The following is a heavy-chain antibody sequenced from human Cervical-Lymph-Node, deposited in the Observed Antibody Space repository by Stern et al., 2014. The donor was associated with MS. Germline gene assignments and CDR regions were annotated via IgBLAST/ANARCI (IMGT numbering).Heavy chain of an antibody. D-gene: IGHD6-13*01. CDR3: ARDAWPAASGPLIDY. J-gene: IGHJ4*02. Sequence: EVQLVESGGGLVQPGGSLRLSCAASGLTFSSHWMHWVRQAPGKGLVWVSRIYVDGRSTKYADSVKGRFAISRDNAKSTLYLQMNSLRAEDSAVYYCARDAWPAASGPLIDYWGRGTLVTVSS. CDR2: IYVDGRST. CDR1: GLTFSSHW. V-gene: IGHV3-74*03.